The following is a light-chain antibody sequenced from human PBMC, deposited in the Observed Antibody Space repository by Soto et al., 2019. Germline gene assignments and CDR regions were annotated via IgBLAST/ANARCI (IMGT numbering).Light chain of an antibody. V-gene: IGLV2-14*01. CDR3: SSYTSSSTPV. Sequence: QSVLTQPASVSGSPGQSITISCTGTSSDVGGYDYVSWYQQHPGKAPKLMFYDVSNRPSGVSNRFSGSKSGNTASLTISGLKAEDEADYYCSSYTSSSTPVFGGGTKVTVL. J-gene: IGLJ2*01. CDR1: SSDVGGYDY. CDR2: DVS.